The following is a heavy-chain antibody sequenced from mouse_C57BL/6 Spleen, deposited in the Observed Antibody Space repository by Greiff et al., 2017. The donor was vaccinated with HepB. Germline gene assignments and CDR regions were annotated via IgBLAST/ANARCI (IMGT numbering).Heavy chain of an antibody. V-gene: IGHV1-81*01. Sequence: VQLQQSGAELARPGASVKLSCKASGYTFTSYGISWVKQRTGQGLEWIGEIYPRSGNTYYNEKFKGKATLTADKSSSTAYMELRSLTSEDSAVYFCARSDDYDGRPYFDYWGQGTTLTVSS. D-gene: IGHD2-4*01. CDR2: IYPRSGNT. CDR3: ARSDDYDGRPYFDY. J-gene: IGHJ2*01. CDR1: GYTFTSYG.